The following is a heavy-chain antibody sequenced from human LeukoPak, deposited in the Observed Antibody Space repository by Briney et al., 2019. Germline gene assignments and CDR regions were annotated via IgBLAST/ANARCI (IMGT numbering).Heavy chain of an antibody. J-gene: IGHJ5*02. CDR3: ARERYCCSWFHGWFDP. Sequence: ASVKVSCKASGYTFTGYYMHWVRQAPGQGLEWMGWINPNSGGTNYAQKFQGRVTMTRDTSISTAYMELSRMRSDDTAVYYCARERYCCSWFHGWFDPWGQGTLVTVSS. CDR1: GYTFTGYY. V-gene: IGHV1-2*02. D-gene: IGHD6-13*01. CDR2: INPNSGGT.